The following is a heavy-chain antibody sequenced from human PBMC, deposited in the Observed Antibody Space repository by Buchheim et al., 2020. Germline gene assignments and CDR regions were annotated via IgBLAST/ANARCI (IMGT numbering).Heavy chain of an antibody. V-gene: IGHV3-23*01. D-gene: IGHD2-2*01. J-gene: IGHJ4*02. Sequence: EVQLLDSGGGLVQPGGSLRLSCAASGFTFSSYAMSWVCQAPGKGLEWVSAISGSGGSTYYADSVKGRFTISRDNSKNTLYLQMNSLRAEDTAVYYCAKDELTCSSTNCYGVFDYWGQGTL. CDR2: ISGSGGST. CDR1: GFTFSSYA. CDR3: AKDELTCSSTNCYGVFDY.